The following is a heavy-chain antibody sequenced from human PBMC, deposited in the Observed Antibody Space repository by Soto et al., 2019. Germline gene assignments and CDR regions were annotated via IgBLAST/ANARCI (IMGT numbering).Heavy chain of an antibody. CDR3: ARHKALTGENYYYYYYMDV. Sequence: QVQLQESGPGLVKPSETLSLTCTVSGGSISSYYWSWIRQPPGKGLEWIGYIYYSGSTNYNPSLKSRVTISVDTSKNQFSLKLSSVTAADTAVYYCARHKALTGENYYYYYYMDVWGKGTTVTVSS. CDR1: GGSISSYY. CDR2: IYYSGST. J-gene: IGHJ6*03. V-gene: IGHV4-59*08. D-gene: IGHD3-16*01.